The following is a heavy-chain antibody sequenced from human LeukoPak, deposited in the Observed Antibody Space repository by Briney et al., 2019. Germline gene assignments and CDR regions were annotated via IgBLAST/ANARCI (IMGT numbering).Heavy chain of an antibody. V-gene: IGHV1-69*05. CDR1: GGTFSSYA. CDR3: ARAGVVVPAADRPYYYYYYMDV. J-gene: IGHJ6*03. CDR2: IIPIFGTA. D-gene: IGHD2-2*01. Sequence: ASVKVSCKASGGTFSSYAISWVRQAPGQGLEWMGGIIPIFGTANYAQKFQGRVTTTTDESTSTAYMELSSLRSEDTAVYYCARAGVVVPAADRPYYYYYYMDVWGKGTTVTVSS.